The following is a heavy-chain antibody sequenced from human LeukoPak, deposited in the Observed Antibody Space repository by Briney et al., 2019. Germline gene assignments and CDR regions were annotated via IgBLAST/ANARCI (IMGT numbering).Heavy chain of an antibody. D-gene: IGHD1-20*01. Sequence: TSVKVSCKASGFTFTSSAVQWVRQARGQRLEWIGWIVVGSGNTNYAQKFQERVTITRDMSTSTAYMELSSLRSEDTAVYYCAAAAGNWNDPEYWGQGTLVTVSS. J-gene: IGHJ4*02. CDR1: GFTFTSSA. CDR2: IVVGSGNT. CDR3: AAAAGNWNDPEY. V-gene: IGHV1-58*01.